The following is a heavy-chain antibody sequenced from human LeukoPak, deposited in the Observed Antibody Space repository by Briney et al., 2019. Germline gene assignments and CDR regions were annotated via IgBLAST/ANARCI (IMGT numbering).Heavy chain of an antibody. CDR1: GFTFSSYG. CDR2: IRYDGSNK. Sequence: PGGSLRLPCAASGFTFSSYGMHWVRQAPGKGLEWVAFIRYDGSNKYYADSVKGRFTISRDNSKNTLYLQMNSLRAEDTAVYYCAKDRDGRFVELFDYWGQGTLVTVSS. CDR3: AKDRDGRFVELFDY. V-gene: IGHV3-30*02. J-gene: IGHJ4*02. D-gene: IGHD3-10*01.